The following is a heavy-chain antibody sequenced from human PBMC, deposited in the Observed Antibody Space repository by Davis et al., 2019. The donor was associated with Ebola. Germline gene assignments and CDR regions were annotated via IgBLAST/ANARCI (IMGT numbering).Heavy chain of an antibody. CDR1: GFTFSSYS. Sequence: GESLKISCAASGFTFSSYSMNWVRQAPGKGLEWVSSISSSSSYIYYADSVKGRFTISRDNAKNSLYLQMNSLRAEDTAVYYCARDLGYDFWNRWGYYYYGMDVWGQGTTVTVSS. D-gene: IGHD3-3*01. J-gene: IGHJ6*02. CDR2: ISSSSSYI. CDR3: ARDLGYDFWNRWGYYYYGMDV. V-gene: IGHV3-21*01.